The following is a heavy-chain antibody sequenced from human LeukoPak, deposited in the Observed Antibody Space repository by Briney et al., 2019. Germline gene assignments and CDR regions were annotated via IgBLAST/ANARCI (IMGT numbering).Heavy chain of an antibody. J-gene: IGHJ4*02. Sequence: SGTLSLTCSVSGGSISNYYWSWILQPPGKGLEWIGYIFSRGSSNYSPSLKSRVTISVDTSKNQFSLKLSSVTAADTAVYYCARASDSSGYYDLDYWGQGTLVTVSS. V-gene: IGHV4-59*01. D-gene: IGHD3-22*01. CDR3: ARASDSSGYYDLDY. CDR1: GGSISNYY. CDR2: IFSRGSS.